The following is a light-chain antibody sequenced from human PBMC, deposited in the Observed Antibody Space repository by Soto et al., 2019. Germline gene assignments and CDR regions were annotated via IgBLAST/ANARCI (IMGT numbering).Light chain of an antibody. CDR2: GAS. J-gene: IGKJ1*01. CDR1: QSVRSD. V-gene: IGKV3-15*01. CDR3: QQYNNWPPWT. Sequence: EIELTQSPGTLSLSPGERATLSCRASQSVRSDLAWYQQKPGRAPSLLIYGASTRATGIPARFSGTGPGTEFTLTISSLQSEDFAVYDCQQYNNWPPWTFGQGTKVDIK.